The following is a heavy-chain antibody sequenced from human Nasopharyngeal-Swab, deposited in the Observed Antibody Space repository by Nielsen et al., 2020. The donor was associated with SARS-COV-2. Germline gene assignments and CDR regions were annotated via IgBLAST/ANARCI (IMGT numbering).Heavy chain of an antibody. CDR2: IKQDGSEK. J-gene: IGHJ4*02. V-gene: IGHV3-7*01. CDR1: GFTFSSYW. CDR3: AGGYSSGWRFDY. Sequence: GESLKISCAASGFTFSSYWMSWVRQAPGKGLEWMANIKQDGSEKYYVDSVKGRFTISRDNAKNSLYLQMNSLRAEDTAVYYCAGGYSSGWRFDYWGQGTLVTVSS. D-gene: IGHD6-19*01.